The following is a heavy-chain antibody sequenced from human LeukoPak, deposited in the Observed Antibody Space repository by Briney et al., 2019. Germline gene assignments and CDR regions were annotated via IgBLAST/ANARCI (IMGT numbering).Heavy chain of an antibody. CDR3: ARDFYVWGSYPPPNDAFDI. Sequence: GASVKVSCKASGYTFTSYAMNWVRQAPGQGLEWMGWINTNTGNPTYAQGFTGRFVFSLDTSVSTAYLQIGSLKAEDTAVYYCARDFYVWGSYPPPNDAFDIWGQGTMVTVSS. CDR1: GYTFTSYA. D-gene: IGHD3-16*02. CDR2: INTNTGNP. V-gene: IGHV7-4-1*01. J-gene: IGHJ3*02.